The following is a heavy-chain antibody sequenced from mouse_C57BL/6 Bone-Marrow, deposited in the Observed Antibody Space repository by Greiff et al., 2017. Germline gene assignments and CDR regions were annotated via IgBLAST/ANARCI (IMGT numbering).Heavy chain of an antibody. Sequence: EVKLVESGGGLVKPGGSLKLSCAASGFTFSSYTMSWVRQTPEKRLEWVATISGGGGNTYYPDSVKGRFTISRDNAKNTLYLQMSSLRSEDTALYYCARRPEPYYFDYWGQGTTLTVSS. CDR1: GFTFSSYT. V-gene: IGHV5-9*01. CDR2: ISGGGGNT. J-gene: IGHJ2*01. CDR3: ARRPEPYYFDY.